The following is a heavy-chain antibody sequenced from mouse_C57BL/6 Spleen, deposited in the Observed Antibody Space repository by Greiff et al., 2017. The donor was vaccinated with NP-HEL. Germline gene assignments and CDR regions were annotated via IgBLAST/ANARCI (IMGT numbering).Heavy chain of an antibody. Sequence: VQGVESGAELVKPGASVKLSCKASGYTFTSYWMHWVKQRPGRGLEWIGRIDPNSGGTKYNEKFKSKATLTVDKPSSTAYMQLSSLTSEDSAVYYCARPYYGSSYAHAMDYWGQGTSVTVSS. V-gene: IGHV1-72*01. CDR2: IDPNSGGT. CDR1: GYTFTSYW. D-gene: IGHD1-1*01. J-gene: IGHJ4*01. CDR3: ARPYYGSSYAHAMDY.